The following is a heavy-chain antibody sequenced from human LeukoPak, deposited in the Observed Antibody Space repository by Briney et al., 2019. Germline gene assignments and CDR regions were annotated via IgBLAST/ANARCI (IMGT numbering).Heavy chain of an antibody. CDR3: ARGGYCGGDCHPFDY. D-gene: IGHD2-21*02. CDR2: IYYSGST. V-gene: IGHV4-31*03. CDR1: GGSISSGGYY. J-gene: IGHJ4*02. Sequence: SQTLSLTCTVSGGSISSGGYYWSWIRQHPGKGLEWIGYIYYSGSTYYNPSLKSRVTISVDTSKNQFSLKLSSVTAADTAVYYCARGGYCGGDCHPFDYWGQGTLVTVSS.